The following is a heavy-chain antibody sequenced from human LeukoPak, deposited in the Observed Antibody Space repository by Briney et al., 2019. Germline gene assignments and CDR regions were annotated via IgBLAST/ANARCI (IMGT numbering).Heavy chain of an antibody. D-gene: IGHD4/OR15-4a*01. J-gene: IGHJ4*02. Sequence: GRSLRLSCAASGFTFSSYGVHWVRQAPGKGLEWVAVIWYDGSNKYYADSVKGRFTISRDNSKNTLYLQMNSLRAEDTAVYYCARGLGGYGHEVDYWGQGTLVTVSS. V-gene: IGHV3-33*01. CDR1: GFTFSSYG. CDR2: IWYDGSNK. CDR3: ARGLGGYGHEVDY.